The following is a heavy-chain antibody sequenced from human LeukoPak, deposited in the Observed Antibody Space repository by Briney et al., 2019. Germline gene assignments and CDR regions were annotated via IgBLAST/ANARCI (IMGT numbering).Heavy chain of an antibody. CDR2: INHSGST. CDR3: ARGFADFWSGYYKAPGYGMDV. Sequence: PSETLSLTCAVYGGSFSGYYWSWIRQPPGKGLEWIGEINHSGSTNYNPSLKSRVTISVDTSKNQFSLKLGSVTAADTAVYYCARGFADFWSGYYKAPGYGMDVWGQGTTVTVSS. D-gene: IGHD3-3*01. CDR1: GGSFSGYY. V-gene: IGHV4-34*01. J-gene: IGHJ6*02.